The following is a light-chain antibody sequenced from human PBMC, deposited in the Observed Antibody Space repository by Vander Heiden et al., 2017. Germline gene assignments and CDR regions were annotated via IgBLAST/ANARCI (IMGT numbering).Light chain of an antibody. Sequence: QSVLPQPPPASGTPGQRVTISCSGSSSNIGSNTVNWYQQLPGTAPKLLIYTNNQRPSGVPDRFSGSKSGTSASLAISGLQSEDEADYYCAAWDDSLNVHYVFGTGTKVTVL. V-gene: IGLV1-44*01. CDR1: SSNIGSNT. CDR3: AAWDDSLNVHYV. J-gene: IGLJ1*01. CDR2: TNN.